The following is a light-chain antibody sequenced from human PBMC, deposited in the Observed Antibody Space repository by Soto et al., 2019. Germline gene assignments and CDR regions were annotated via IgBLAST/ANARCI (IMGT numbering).Light chain of an antibody. CDR3: QQYNSYSRT. Sequence: DIQITQSTSTLSASVGYRVTITCRASQSISSWLAWYQQKPGKAPKLLIFDASSLESGVPSRFSGSGSGTEFTLTISSLQPDDFATYYCQQYNSYSRTFAQGTKVDIK. CDR2: DAS. V-gene: IGKV1-5*01. CDR1: QSISSW. J-gene: IGKJ1*01.